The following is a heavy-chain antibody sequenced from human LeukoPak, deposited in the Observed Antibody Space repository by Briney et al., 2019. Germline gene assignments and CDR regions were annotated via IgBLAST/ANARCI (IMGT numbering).Heavy chain of an antibody. Sequence: ASVKVSCKASGYTFTGYYMHWVRQAPGQGFEWMGWINPNSGGTKYAQKFQGRVTMTRDTSISTAYMELSRLRSDDTAVYYCARDLDSSGDNWFDPWGQGTLVTVSS. D-gene: IGHD3-22*01. J-gene: IGHJ5*02. CDR2: INPNSGGT. CDR3: ARDLDSSGDNWFDP. V-gene: IGHV1-2*02. CDR1: GYTFTGYY.